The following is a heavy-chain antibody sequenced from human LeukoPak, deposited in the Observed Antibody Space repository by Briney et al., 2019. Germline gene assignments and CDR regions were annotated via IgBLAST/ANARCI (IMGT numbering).Heavy chain of an antibody. J-gene: IGHJ6*02. CDR3: ARAIGDFGRYGVDV. CDR2: SSSSGSTI. V-gene: IGHV3-48*03. CDR1: GFTFSSYE. D-gene: IGHD4-17*01. Sequence: PGGSLRLSCAASGFTFSSYEMKWVRQAPGKGLQWVSSSSSSGSTIYYAGSVKGRFTISRDNAKNSLYLQMNSLRVEDTAVYYCARAIGDFGRYGVDVWGQGTTITVFS.